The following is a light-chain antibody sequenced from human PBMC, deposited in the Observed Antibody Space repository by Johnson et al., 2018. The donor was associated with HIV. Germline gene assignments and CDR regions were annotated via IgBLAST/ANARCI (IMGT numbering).Light chain of an antibody. J-gene: IGLJ1*01. Sequence: QSVLTQPPSVSAAPGQKVTISCSGSSSNIGNNYVSWYQQLPGTAPKVLIYDNNKRPSGIPDRFSGSKSGTSATLGITGLQTGDEADYYWGTWDSSLSAGGVVGTGTKGTVL. CDR1: SSNIGNNY. CDR2: DNN. V-gene: IGLV1-51*01. CDR3: GTWDSSLSAGGV.